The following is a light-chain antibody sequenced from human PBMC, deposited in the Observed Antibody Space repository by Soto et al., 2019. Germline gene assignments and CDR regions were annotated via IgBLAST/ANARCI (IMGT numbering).Light chain of an antibody. V-gene: IGLV2-14*03. CDR2: DVS. CDR3: SSYGGSSSALSV. CDR1: SSDVSGSKY. Sequence: QSVLTQPASVSGSPGQSITISCTGTSSDVSGSKYVSWYQQHPGQAPKLMIYDVSNRPSGISDRFSGSKSGYTASLTISGLQTEDEADYYCSSYGGSSSALSVFGTGTKVTVL. J-gene: IGLJ1*01.